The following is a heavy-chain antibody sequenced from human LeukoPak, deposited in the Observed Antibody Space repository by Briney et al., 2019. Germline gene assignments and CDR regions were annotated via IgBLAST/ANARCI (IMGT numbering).Heavy chain of an antibody. D-gene: IGHD2-21*01. CDR2: IYHSGRT. CDR1: GYSISSGYY. J-gene: IGHJ4*02. V-gene: IGHV4-38-2*01. CDR3: ARWHSHGRYFDY. Sequence: SETLSLTCAVSGYSISSGYYWGWIRQPPGKGLEWIGSIYHSGRTYYNPSLKSRVTISVGTSKNQFSLKLTSATAADTAVYYCARWHSHGRYFDYWGQGALVTVSS.